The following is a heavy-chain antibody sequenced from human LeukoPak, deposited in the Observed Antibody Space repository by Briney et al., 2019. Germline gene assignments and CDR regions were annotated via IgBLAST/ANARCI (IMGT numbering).Heavy chain of an antibody. CDR3: ARDINNFGEIDY. D-gene: IGHD1-20*01. J-gene: IGHJ4*02. CDR2: ISSSSSYI. CDR1: GFTFSSYS. Sequence: GGSLRLSCAASGFTFSSYSMNWVRQAPGKGLEWVTSISSSSSYIYYADSVKGRFTISRDNAKNSLYLQMNSLRAEDTAVYYCARDINNFGEIDYWGQGTLVTVSS. V-gene: IGHV3-21*01.